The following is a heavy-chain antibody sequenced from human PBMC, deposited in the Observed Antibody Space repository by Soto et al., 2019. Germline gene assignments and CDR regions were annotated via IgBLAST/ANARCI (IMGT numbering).Heavy chain of an antibody. J-gene: IGHJ6*02. CDR3: ARDSFGFDRGGAYYGMDV. V-gene: IGHV1-69*12. Sequence: QVQLVQSGAEVKKPGSSVKVSCKASGGTFSSYAISWVRQAPGQGLEWMGGIIPIFGTANYAQKLQGRVTITADESTSTAYMELSSLRSEDTAVYYCARDSFGFDRGGAYYGMDVWGQGTTVTVSS. CDR2: IIPIFGTA. D-gene: IGHD3-9*01. CDR1: GGTFSSYA.